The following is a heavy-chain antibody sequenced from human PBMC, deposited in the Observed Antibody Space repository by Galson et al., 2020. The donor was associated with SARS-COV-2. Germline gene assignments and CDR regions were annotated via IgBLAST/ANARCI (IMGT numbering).Heavy chain of an antibody. Sequence: SETLSLTCAVSGVSISTTNYWSWIRQAPGQGLEWIGSVYPSGSTYFNPSLKSRVTISLDTSKNQFSLRLTSVTAADTAFYYCARQGVNMIVLVTVPGWFFDLWGRGTLVTVSS. CDR3: ARQGVNMIVLVTVPGWFFDL. CDR2: VYPSGST. D-gene: IGHD2-21*02. V-gene: IGHV4-38-2*01. J-gene: IGHJ2*01. CDR1: GVSISTTNY.